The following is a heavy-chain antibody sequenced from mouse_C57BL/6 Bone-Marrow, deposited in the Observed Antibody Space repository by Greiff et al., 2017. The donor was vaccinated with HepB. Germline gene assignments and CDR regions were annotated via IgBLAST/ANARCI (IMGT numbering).Heavy chain of an antibody. Sequence: VKLMESGPGLVQPSQRLSITCTVSGFSLTSYGVHWVRQSPGKGLEWLGVIWRGGSTDYNAAFMSRLSITKDNSKSQVFFKMNSLQADDTAIYYCAKRGLLWYFDVWGTGTTVTVSS. D-gene: IGHD6-1*01. CDR1: GFSLTSYG. CDR3: AKRGLLWYFDV. V-gene: IGHV2-5*01. CDR2: IWRGGST. J-gene: IGHJ1*03.